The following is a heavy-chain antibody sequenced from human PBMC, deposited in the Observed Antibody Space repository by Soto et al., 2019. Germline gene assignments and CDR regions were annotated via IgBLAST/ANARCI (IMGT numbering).Heavy chain of an antibody. D-gene: IGHD1-7*01. CDR2: SNNKGNSYTT. CDR1: GITFTHHS. V-gene: IGHV3-72*01. J-gene: IGHJ4*02. CDR3: TLQVNLPDY. Sequence: EVQLVESGGGLVQPGGSLRLSCAASGITFTHHSMDWVRQAPGKGLEWVGRSNNKGNSYTTRYAASVKGTFTISRDDSKNSLYLQMNRLKNEDTAVYYCTLQVNLPDYWGQGTLVTVSS.